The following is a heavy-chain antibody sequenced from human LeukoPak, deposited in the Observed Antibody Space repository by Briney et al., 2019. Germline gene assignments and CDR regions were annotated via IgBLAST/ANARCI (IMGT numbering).Heavy chain of an antibody. CDR2: ISSSSSYI. V-gene: IGHV3-21*01. CDR1: GLTFSSYS. Sequence: GGSLRLSCAASGLTFSSYSMNWVRQAPGKGLEWVSSISSSSSYIYYADSVKGRFTISRDNAKNSLYLQMNSLRAEDTAVYYCARVLVGAIDYWGQGTLVTVSS. J-gene: IGHJ4*02. D-gene: IGHD1-26*01. CDR3: ARVLVGAIDY.